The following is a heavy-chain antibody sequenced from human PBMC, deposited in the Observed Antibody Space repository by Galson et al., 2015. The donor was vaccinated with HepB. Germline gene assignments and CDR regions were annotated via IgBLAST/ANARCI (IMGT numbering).Heavy chain of an antibody. CDR3: ARAPLSSYDSSGYYLGT. D-gene: IGHD3-22*01. V-gene: IGHV1-46*01. CDR1: GYTFTSYY. J-gene: IGHJ3*01. CDR2: INPSGGST. Sequence: SVKVSCKASGYTFTSYYMHWVRQAPGQGLEWMGIINPSGGSTSYAQKFQGRVTMTRDTSTSTVYMELSSLRSEDTAVYYCARAPLSSYDSSGYYLGTWGQGTMVTVSS.